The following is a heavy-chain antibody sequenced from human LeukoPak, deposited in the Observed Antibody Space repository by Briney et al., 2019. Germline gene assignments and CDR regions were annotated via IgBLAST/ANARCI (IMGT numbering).Heavy chain of an antibody. Sequence: ASVTVSCKASGYIFTIYNMNWVRQAPGQGLEWMGIINPSSGITTFAQRFQGRVTMTRDMSTSTVYMQLSSLRSEDTAVYSCARGGHFGASDGFDIWGQGTMVTVSS. D-gene: IGHD3-10*01. J-gene: IGHJ3*02. V-gene: IGHV1-46*01. CDR3: ARGGHFGASDGFDI. CDR1: GYIFTIYN. CDR2: INPSSGIT.